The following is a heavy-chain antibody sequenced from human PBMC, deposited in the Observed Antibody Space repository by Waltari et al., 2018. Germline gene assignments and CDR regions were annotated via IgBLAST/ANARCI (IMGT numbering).Heavy chain of an antibody. D-gene: IGHD1-26*01. CDR2: IKQDGRES. CDR1: GFPFSKYW. V-gene: IGHV3-7*01. CDR3: AKVGLAGAFDI. J-gene: IGHJ3*02. Sequence: EVQLVESGGGLVQPGGSLRLSCAASGFPFSKYWMTWVRQAPGKGLEWVANIKQDGRESYYVDSVKGRFTISRDNAENSLFLQMNSLKAGDTAVYYCAKVGLAGAFDIWGQGTMVTVSS.